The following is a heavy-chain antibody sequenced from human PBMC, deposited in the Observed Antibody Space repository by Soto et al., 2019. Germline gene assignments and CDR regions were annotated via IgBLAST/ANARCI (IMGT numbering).Heavy chain of an antibody. CDR1: ADTFSSFP. Sequence: QVQLVQSGAEVREPGSSVKVSCKASADTFSSFPLNWVRQAPGQGLEWMGRIIPILDIANYAQSFQGRVMITADKSTSTSYMELSSLRSEDTAVYYCARDRGPNAGWGQGTLVIVSS. V-gene: IGHV1-69*04. CDR2: IIPILDIA. J-gene: IGHJ4*02. CDR3: ARDRGPNAG.